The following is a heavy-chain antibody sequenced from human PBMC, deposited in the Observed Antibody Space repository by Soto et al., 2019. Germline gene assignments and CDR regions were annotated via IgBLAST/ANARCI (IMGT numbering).Heavy chain of an antibody. Sequence: QVQLVQSGAEVKKPGSSVKVSCKASGGSFSSHAITWVRQAPGQGLEWMGRIIPILGITNYAQKFQDRVTITADKSTSTAYMDLSSLRSEDTAMYYCSVEEDDNYRYPRDDAFDVWGLGTKVTVSS. CDR1: GGSFSSHA. J-gene: IGHJ3*01. D-gene: IGHD3-16*02. CDR2: IIPILGIT. CDR3: SVEEDDNYRYPRDDAFDV. V-gene: IGHV1-69*02.